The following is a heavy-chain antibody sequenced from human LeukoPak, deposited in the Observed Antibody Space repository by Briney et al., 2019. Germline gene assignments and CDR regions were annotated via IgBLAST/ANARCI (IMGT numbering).Heavy chain of an antibody. CDR3: ARVERTWFDP. Sequence: SETLSLTCTVSGGSVSSSSYYWGWIRQPPGKGLEWIGSIYYSGSTYYNPSLKSRVTISVDTSKNQFSLKLSSVTAADTAVYYCARVERTWFDPWGQGTLVTVSS. J-gene: IGHJ5*02. CDR1: GGSVSSSSYY. V-gene: IGHV4-39*07. CDR2: IYYSGST. D-gene: IGHD1-1*01.